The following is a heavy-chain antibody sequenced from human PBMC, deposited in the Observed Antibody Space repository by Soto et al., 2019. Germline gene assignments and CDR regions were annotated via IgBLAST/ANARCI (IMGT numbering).Heavy chain of an antibody. Sequence: HVQLVQSGGELKKPGASVKVSCNTSGYTFNTYFISWVRQAPGQGLEWMGWISPYNGNTKYGEKFQGRVTMTTDTFTRKAYMELRNLRFDDTAVYYCARDTSNSFDYWGQGTLVTVSS. D-gene: IGHD2-2*01. CDR3: ARDTSNSFDY. V-gene: IGHV1-18*01. CDR1: GYTFNTYF. CDR2: ISPYNGNT. J-gene: IGHJ4*02.